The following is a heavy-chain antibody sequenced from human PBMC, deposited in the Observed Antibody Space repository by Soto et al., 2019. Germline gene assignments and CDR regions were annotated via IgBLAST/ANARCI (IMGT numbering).Heavy chain of an antibody. J-gene: IGHJ6*02. D-gene: IGHD4-4*01. CDR2: ISGSSGYT. V-gene: IGHV3-11*06. CDR3: ARDQGSNSGSYGMDV. Sequence: VHLVESGGGLVKPGQSLRLSCAASGFTFSDYYMTWIRQAPGKGLEWISHISGSSGYTTYADSLKGRFTISRDNAKNSLYLQINSLRAEDTAVYYCARDQGSNSGSYGMDVWGQGTTVTVSS. CDR1: GFTFSDYY.